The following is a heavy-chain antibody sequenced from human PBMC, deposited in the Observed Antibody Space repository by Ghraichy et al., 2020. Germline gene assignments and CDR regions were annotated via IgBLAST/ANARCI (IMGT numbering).Heavy chain of an antibody. CDR1: GFTFSSYW. D-gene: IGHD3-3*01. CDR3: ARDRLRGVVPSRRYYYGMGV. V-gene: IGHV3-7*01. Sequence: GGSLRLSCAASGFTFSSYWMSWVRQAPGKGLEWVANIKQDGSEKYFVDSVKGRFTISRDNAKNSLYLQMNSLRAEDTAVYYCARDRLRGVVPSRRYYYGMGVWGQGTMVTVSS. CDR2: IKQDGSEK. J-gene: IGHJ6*02.